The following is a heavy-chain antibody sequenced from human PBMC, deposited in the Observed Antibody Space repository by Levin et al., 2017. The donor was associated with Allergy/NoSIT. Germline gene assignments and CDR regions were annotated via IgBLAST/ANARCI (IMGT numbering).Heavy chain of an antibody. CDR2: YYGDGRT. V-gene: IGHV3-53*01. CDR3: ARLSGTVWSPFDL. Sequence: GESLKISCAASGFTVSSNYMSWVRQAPGKGLEWVSLYYGDGRTAYGDSVKGRFTISRDISRNTLDLQMNRLRAEDTALYYCARLSGTVWSPFDLWGQGTLVTVSS. D-gene: IGHD1-1*01. J-gene: IGHJ4*02. CDR1: GFTVSSNY.